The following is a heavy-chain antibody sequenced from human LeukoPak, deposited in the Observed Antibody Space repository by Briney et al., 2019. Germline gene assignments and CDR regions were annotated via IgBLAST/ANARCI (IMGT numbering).Heavy chain of an antibody. CDR3: AREPVAGGRPFDY. V-gene: IGHV3-30*02. D-gene: IGHD6-19*01. J-gene: IGHJ4*02. Sequence: SGGSLRLSCAASGFIFSNYGMHWVRQAPGKGLEWVAFIRYDESNKFYADSVKGRFTISRDNSKNILFLQMNSLRAEDTAVYYCAREPVAGGRPFDYWGQGTLVTVSS. CDR2: IRYDESNK. CDR1: GFIFSNYG.